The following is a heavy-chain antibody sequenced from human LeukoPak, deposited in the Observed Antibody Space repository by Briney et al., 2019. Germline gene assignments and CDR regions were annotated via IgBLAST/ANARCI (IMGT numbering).Heavy chain of an antibody. D-gene: IGHD3-10*01. CDR2: INPNSGGT. Sequence: ASVKASCKASGYTFTGYYMHGVRQAPGQGLEWMGWINPNSGGTNYAQKFQRRVTMTRDTSISTAYMELSRLRSDDTGVYYCARVRPWFGEYFGFWGQGTLVTVSS. J-gene: IGHJ4*02. CDR1: GYTFTGYY. CDR3: ARVRPWFGEYFGF. V-gene: IGHV1-2*02.